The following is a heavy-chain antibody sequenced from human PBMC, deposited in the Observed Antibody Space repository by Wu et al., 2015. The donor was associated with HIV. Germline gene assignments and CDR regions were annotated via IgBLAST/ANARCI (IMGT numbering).Heavy chain of an antibody. CDR2: ISAYNGNT. CDR3: ARVSTMIVVVTPGAFDI. D-gene: IGHD3-22*01. Sequence: QVQLVQSGAEVKKPGASVKVSCKASGYTFTSYGISWVRQAPGQGLEWMGWISAYNGNTNYAQKLQGRVTMTTDTSTSTAYMELRSLRSDDTAVYYCARVSTMIVVVTPGAFDIWGQGTMVTVSS. V-gene: IGHV1-18*01. CDR1: GYTFTSYG. J-gene: IGHJ3*02.